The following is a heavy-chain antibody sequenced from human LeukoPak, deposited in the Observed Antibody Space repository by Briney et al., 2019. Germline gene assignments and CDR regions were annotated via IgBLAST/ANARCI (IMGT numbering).Heavy chain of an antibody. CDR1: GFTFGSYA. Sequence: PGGSLRLSCAASGFTFGSYAMSWVRQAPGKGLEWVSTISGSGSSTYYADSVKGRFTISRDNSKNTLYLQMNSLRAEDTAVYCCARDSSGWDDAFDIWGQGTMVTVSS. CDR3: ARDSSGWDDAFDI. V-gene: IGHV3-23*01. CDR2: ISGSGSST. J-gene: IGHJ3*02. D-gene: IGHD6-19*01.